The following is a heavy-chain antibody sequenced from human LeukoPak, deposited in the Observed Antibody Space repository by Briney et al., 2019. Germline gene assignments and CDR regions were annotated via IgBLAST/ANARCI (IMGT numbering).Heavy chain of an antibody. D-gene: IGHD6-13*01. CDR3: AKDRYSGLNTIDY. J-gene: IGHJ4*02. CDR1: GFTFSSYA. V-gene: IGHV3-23*01. CDR2: IGSGGDT. Sequence: GGSLRLSCAASGFTFSSYAMTWVRQAPGKGLEWVSVIGSGGDTYYADSVKGRFTISRDISKSTLYLQMNSLRAEDTAVYYCAKDRYSGLNTIDYWGQGTLVTVSS.